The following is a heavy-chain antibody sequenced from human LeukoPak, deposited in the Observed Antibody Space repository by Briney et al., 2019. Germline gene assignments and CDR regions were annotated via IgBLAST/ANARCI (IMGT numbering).Heavy chain of an antibody. CDR3: ARAYCSSTSCYNNWFDP. CDR2: IYYSGST. J-gene: IGHJ5*02. CDR1: GGSISSYY. V-gene: IGHV4-59*01. Sequence: SETLSLTCTVSGGSISSYYWSWIRQPPGKGLEWIEYIYYSGSTNYNPSLKSRVTISVDTSKNQFSLKLSSVTAADTAVYYCARAYCSSTSCYNNWFDPWGQGTLVTVSS. D-gene: IGHD2-2*02.